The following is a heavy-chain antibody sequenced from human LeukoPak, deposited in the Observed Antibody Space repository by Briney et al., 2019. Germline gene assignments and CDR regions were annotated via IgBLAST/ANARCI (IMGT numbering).Heavy chain of an antibody. D-gene: IGHD2-15*01. CDR3: AKYRPIYCSGGSCYQRYFDY. CDR2: ISYDVSNK. Sequence: GGSLRLSCAPSGFTFSSYGMHWVRQAPGTGREGLAVISYDVSNKYYADSVKGRFTISRDNYTNTLSLQTNSLRAEDTAVYYCAKYRPIYCSGGSCYQRYFDYWGQGTLVTVSS. CDR1: GFTFSSYG. V-gene: IGHV3-30*18. J-gene: IGHJ4*02.